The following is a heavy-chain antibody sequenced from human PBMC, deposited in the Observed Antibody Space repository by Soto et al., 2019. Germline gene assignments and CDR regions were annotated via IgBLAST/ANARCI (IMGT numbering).Heavy chain of an antibody. CDR3: AHPRGYGVFDAYDI. J-gene: IGHJ3*02. CDR2: ISATSGDS. CDR1: GFTFSIYA. V-gene: IGHV3-23*01. Sequence: LRLSCVASGFTFSIYAMSWVRQAPGKGLEWVSAISATSGDSFYADSVRGRFTISRDNSLNVLYLQMKSLRVEDTAVYYCAHPRGYGVFDAYDIWGQGTMVTVSS. D-gene: IGHD4-17*01.